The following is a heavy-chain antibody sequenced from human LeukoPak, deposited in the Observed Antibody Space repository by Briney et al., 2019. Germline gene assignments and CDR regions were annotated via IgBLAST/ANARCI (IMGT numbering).Heavy chain of an antibody. D-gene: IGHD5-24*01. CDR1: GGSFSGYY. CDR2: IYYSGST. J-gene: IGHJ5*02. Sequence: PSETLSLTCAVYGGSFSGYYWNWIRQPPGKGLEWIGSIYYSGSTYYNPSLKSRVTISVDTSKNQFSLKLSSVTAADTAAYYCAREKRDGYNHNWFDPWGQGTLVTVSS. V-gene: IGHV4-34*09. CDR3: AREKRDGYNHNWFDP.